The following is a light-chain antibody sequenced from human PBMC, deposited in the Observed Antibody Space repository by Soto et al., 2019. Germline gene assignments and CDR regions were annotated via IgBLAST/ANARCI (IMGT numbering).Light chain of an antibody. V-gene: IGKV3-11*01. Sequence: EIVLTQSPATLSLSPGERATLSCRASQSVSSYLAWYQQKPGQAPRLLIYDASNRATGIPARFSGSGSGTDFTLTISSIKPEDFAVYYCQQHSNWPLSITFGQGTRLEIK. CDR2: DAS. J-gene: IGKJ5*01. CDR3: QQHSNWPLSIT. CDR1: QSVSSY.